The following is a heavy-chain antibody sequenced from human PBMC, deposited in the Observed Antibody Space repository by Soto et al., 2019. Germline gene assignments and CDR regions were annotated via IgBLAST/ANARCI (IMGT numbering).Heavy chain of an antibody. CDR1: GLRLDIYA. D-gene: IGHD3-3*01. Sequence: WCSLGLSSAASGLRLDIYALGWVRQAPGKGLEWVSTISGSDGKTFYADSVKGRFSISRDTSQSTLYLQMNSLRADDTAMYYCARWSYLDYWGQGTRVTVPS. CDR3: ARWSYLDY. CDR2: ISGSDGKT. V-gene: IGHV3-23*01. J-gene: IGHJ4*02.